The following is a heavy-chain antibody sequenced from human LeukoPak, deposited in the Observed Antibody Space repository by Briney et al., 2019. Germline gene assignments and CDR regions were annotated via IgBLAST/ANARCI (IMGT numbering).Heavy chain of an antibody. CDR2: IKQDGSEK. V-gene: IGHV3-7*01. Sequence: GGSLRLSCAASGFTFSSYWMSWVRQAPGKGLEWVANIKQDGSEKYYVDSVKGRFTISRDNAKNSLYLQMNSLRAEDTAVYYRARGKGTDGYNAEAEFDYWGQGTLVTVSS. J-gene: IGHJ4*02. D-gene: IGHD5-24*01. CDR3: ARGKGTDGYNAEAEFDY. CDR1: GFTFSSYW.